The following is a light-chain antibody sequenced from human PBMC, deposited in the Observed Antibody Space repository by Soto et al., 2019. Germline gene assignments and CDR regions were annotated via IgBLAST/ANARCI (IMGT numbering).Light chain of an antibody. CDR1: QIVSSTY. CDR3: QQYYSERFS. Sequence: DIVLTQSPGILSLSPGESATLSCRASQIVSSTYVAWYQQKPGQPPRLLIYGVSTRATGVPDRFSGSGSGTDFTLPISRLDPEDFAVYFCQQYYSERFSFGGGTKVEIK. J-gene: IGKJ4*01. CDR2: GVS. V-gene: IGKV3-20*01.